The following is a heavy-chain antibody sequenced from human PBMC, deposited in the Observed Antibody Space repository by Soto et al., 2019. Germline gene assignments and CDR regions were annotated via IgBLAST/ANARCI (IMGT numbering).Heavy chain of an antibody. CDR3: VSVKGAFHY. V-gene: IGHV3-64D*08. Sequence: PGGSLRLSCSASGFTFSSYAMNWVRQAPGKGLQYVSAISSGGTTYYADSVKGRFTISRDNSKNTVYLQMSRLRDEDTAVYYCVSVKGAFHYWGQGTLVTVSS. J-gene: IGHJ4*02. CDR1: GFTFSSYA. D-gene: IGHD3-16*01. CDR2: ISSGGTT.